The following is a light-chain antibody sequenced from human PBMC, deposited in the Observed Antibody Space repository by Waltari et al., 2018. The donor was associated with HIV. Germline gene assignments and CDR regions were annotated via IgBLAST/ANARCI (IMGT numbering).Light chain of an antibody. V-gene: IGLV1-44*01. CDR1: SSNTGRHT. CDR2: NNN. Sequence: SVLTQPPSASGTPGQRVNISCSGISSNTGRHTVSWFHRLPGTAPKLLIYNNNQRPSGVPDRFSGSKSGTSASLAISGLQSEDEADYFCAAWDDSLNGAIFGGGTKLTVL. J-gene: IGLJ2*01. CDR3: AAWDDSLNGAI.